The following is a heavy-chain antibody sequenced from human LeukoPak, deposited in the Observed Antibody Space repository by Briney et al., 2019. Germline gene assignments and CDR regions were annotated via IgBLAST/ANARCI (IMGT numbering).Heavy chain of an antibody. CDR2: ISSSSSYI. Sequence: PGGSLRLSCAASGFTFSSYSMNWVRQAPGKGLEWVSSISSSSSYIYYADSVKGRFTISRDNAKNSLYPQMNSLRAEDTAVYYCARDPQLYFDLIGLVDYWGQGTLVTVSS. J-gene: IGHJ4*02. V-gene: IGHV3-21*01. CDR1: GFTFSSYS. D-gene: IGHD1-1*01. CDR3: ARDPQLYFDLIGLVDY.